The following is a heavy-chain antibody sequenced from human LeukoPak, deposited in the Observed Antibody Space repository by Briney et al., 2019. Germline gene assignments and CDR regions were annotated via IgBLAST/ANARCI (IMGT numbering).Heavy chain of an antibody. CDR2: IWYDGSNK. V-gene: IGHV3-33*06. D-gene: IGHD1-26*01. Sequence: GGSLRLSCAASGFTFSSYGMHWVRQAPGKGLEWVAVIWYDGSNKYYADSVKGRFTISRDNSKNTLYLQMNSLRAEDTAVYYCAKIGVGATRDYWGQGTLVTVSS. CDR1: GFTFSSYG. CDR3: AKIGVGATRDY. J-gene: IGHJ4*02.